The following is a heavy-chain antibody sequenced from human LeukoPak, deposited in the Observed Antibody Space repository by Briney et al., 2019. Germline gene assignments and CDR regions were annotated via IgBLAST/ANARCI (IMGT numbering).Heavy chain of an antibody. Sequence: GASVKVSCKASGYTFTSYYMHWVRQAPGQGLEWMGIINPSGGSTSYAQKFQGRVAMTRDTSTSTVYMELSSLRSEDTAVYYCARDLNDYGDYEIGYFDLWGRGTLVTVSS. J-gene: IGHJ2*01. CDR2: INPSGGST. V-gene: IGHV1-46*01. CDR3: ARDLNDYGDYEIGYFDL. CDR1: GYTFTSYY. D-gene: IGHD4-17*01.